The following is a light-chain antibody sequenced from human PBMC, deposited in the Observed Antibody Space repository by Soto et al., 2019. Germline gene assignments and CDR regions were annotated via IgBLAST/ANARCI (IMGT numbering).Light chain of an antibody. J-gene: IGLJ3*02. CDR1: KLGNEY. CDR2: QHS. V-gene: IGLV3-1*01. CDR3: QAWDSSIAV. Sequence: SYELTQPPSVSVSPGQTASITCSGDKLGNEYVFWYQQRPGQSPVLVIYQHSMRPSGISARFSGSTSGNTATLTISGTQTADEADYYCQAWDSSIAVFGGGTKLIVL.